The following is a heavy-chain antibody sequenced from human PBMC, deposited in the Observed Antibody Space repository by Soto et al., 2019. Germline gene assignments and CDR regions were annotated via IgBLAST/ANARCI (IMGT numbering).Heavy chain of an antibody. CDR3: ARIDSWALNFDY. V-gene: IGHV3-74*01. CDR1: GFTFSATG. CDR2: INSDGSST. Sequence: GGSLRLSCSASGFTFSATGMNWVRQAPGKGLVWVSRINSDGSSTSYADSVKGRFTISRDNAKNTLYLQMNSLRAEDTAVYYCARIDSWALNFDYWGLGTLVTVSS. D-gene: IGHD6-13*01. J-gene: IGHJ4*01.